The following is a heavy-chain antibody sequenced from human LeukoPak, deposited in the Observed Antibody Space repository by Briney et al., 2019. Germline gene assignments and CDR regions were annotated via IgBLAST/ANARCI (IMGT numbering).Heavy chain of an antibody. V-gene: IGHV3-74*01. CDR3: ARDVSSTSCPDY. J-gene: IGHJ4*02. Sequence: GSLRLLCEEPGFTFRSYWLQWVRQATGKGLVWVSRINSDGSSTSYADSVKGRFTISRDNAKNTLYLQMNSLRAEDTAVYYCARDVSSTSCPDYWGQGTLVTVSS. CDR2: INSDGSST. D-gene: IGHD2-2*01. CDR1: GFTFRSYW.